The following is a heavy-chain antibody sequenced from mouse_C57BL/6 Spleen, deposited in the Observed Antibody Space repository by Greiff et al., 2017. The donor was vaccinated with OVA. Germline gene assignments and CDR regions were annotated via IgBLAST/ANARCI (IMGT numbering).Heavy chain of an antibody. J-gene: IGHJ1*03. V-gene: IGHV1-69*01. CDR3: ARYYYGSSLWYFDV. CDR2: IDPSDSYT. Sequence: QVQLQQPGAELVMPGASVKLSCKASGYTFTSYWMHWVKQRPGQGLEWIGEIDPSDSYTNYNQKFKGKSTLTVDKSSSTAYMQLSSLTSEDSAVYCCARYYYGSSLWYFDVWGTGTTVTVSS. D-gene: IGHD1-1*01. CDR1: GYTFTSYW.